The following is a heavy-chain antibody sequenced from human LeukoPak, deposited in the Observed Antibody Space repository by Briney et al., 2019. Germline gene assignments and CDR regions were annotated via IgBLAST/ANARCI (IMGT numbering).Heavy chain of an antibody. D-gene: IGHD4-17*01. V-gene: IGHV4-30-2*01. CDR1: GGSISSGGYS. Sequence: SETLSLTCAVSGGSISSGGYSWSWIRQPPGTGLEWIGYIYHSGSTYYNPSLKSRVTISVDRSKNQFSLKLSSVTAADTAVFYCARENGDYVLDYWGQGTLVTVSS. CDR3: ARENGDYVLDY. J-gene: IGHJ4*02. CDR2: IYHSGST.